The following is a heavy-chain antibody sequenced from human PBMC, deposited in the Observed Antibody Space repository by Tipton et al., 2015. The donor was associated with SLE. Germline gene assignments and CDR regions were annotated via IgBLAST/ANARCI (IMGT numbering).Heavy chain of an antibody. CDR3: AKHGLRESKDAFDI. D-gene: IGHD4-17*01. J-gene: IGHJ3*02. Sequence: SLRLSCAASGFTFSSYSMNWVRQAPGKGLEWVSSISSSSSYIYYADSVKGRFTISRDNAKNSLYLQMNSLRAEDTAVYYCAKHGLRESKDAFDIWGQGTMVTVSS. CDR1: GFTFSSYS. CDR2: ISSSSSYI. V-gene: IGHV3-21*04.